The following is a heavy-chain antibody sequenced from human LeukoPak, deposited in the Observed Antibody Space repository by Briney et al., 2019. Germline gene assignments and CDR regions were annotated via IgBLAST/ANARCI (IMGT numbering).Heavy chain of an antibody. CDR2: IYYSGST. J-gene: IGHJ5*02. D-gene: IGHD6-13*01. CDR3: AREEAGIAAAGTEYNWFDP. V-gene: IGHV4-59*01. Sequence: SETLSLTCTVSGGSISSYYWSWIRQPPGKGLKWIGYIYYSGSTNYNPSLKSRVTISVDTSKNQFSLKLSSVTAADTAVYYCAREEAGIAAAGTEYNWFDPWGQGTLVTVSS. CDR1: GGSISSYY.